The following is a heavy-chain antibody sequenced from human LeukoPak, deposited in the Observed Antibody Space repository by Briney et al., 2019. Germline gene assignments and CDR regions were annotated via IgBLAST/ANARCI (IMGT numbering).Heavy chain of an antibody. J-gene: IGHJ4*02. CDR3: AREMDTTETFDY. V-gene: IGHV3-48*01. D-gene: IGHD5-24*01. Sequence: GGSLRLSCAASGFTFSSYSMNWVRQAPGKGPEWVSYISSSSSTIYYADSVKGRFTISRDNSKNTLYLQMSSLRAEDTAVYYCAREMDTTETFDYWGQGTLVTVSS. CDR2: ISSSSSTI. CDR1: GFTFSSYS.